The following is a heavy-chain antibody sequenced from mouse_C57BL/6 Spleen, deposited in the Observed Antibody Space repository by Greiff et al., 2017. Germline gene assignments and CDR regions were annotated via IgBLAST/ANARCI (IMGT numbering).Heavy chain of an antibody. CDR3: ARAGGYDGDDVFDY. J-gene: IGHJ2*01. Sequence: QVQLQQPGAELVKPGASVKLSCKASGYTFTSYWMHWVKQRPVQGLEWIGNIHPTSGCTNYNEKFKGKATLTVDKSSSTAYMQLSSRTSEDSAVYYCARAGGYDGDDVFDYWGQGTTVTVSA. CDR1: GYTFTSYW. CDR2: IHPTSGCT. D-gene: IGHD2-2*01. V-gene: IGHV1-64*01.